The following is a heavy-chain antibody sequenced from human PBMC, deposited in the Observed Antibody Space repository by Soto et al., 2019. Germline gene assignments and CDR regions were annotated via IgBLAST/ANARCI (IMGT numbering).Heavy chain of an antibody. J-gene: IGHJ3*02. Sequence: GGSLRLSCAASGFTFSSYGMHWVRQAPGKGLEWVAVISYDGSNKYYADSVKGRFTISRDNSKNTLYLQMNSLRAEDTAVYYCAKRDDILTGYSDDAFDIWGQGTMVTVSS. V-gene: IGHV3-30*18. CDR1: GFTFSSYG. CDR2: ISYDGSNK. D-gene: IGHD3-9*01. CDR3: AKRDDILTGYSDDAFDI.